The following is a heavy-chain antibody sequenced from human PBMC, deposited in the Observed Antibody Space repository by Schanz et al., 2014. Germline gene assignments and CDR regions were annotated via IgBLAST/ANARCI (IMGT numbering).Heavy chain of an antibody. CDR3: AKDLISGWSGFDY. Sequence: EVQLVESGGGLVKPGGSLRLSCTASGFIFRSYTMNWVRQAPGKGLEWVSSLSSSGLYTFYADLAGGRFTISRDDAKNSLFLEMNNLRTEDTAVYYCAKDLISGWSGFDYWGQGTLVTVSS. CDR1: GFIFRSYT. D-gene: IGHD6-19*01. V-gene: IGHV3-21*01. J-gene: IGHJ4*02. CDR2: LSSSGLYT.